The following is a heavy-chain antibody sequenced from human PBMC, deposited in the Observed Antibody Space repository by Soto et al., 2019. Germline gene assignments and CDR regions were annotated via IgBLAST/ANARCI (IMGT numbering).Heavy chain of an antibody. D-gene: IGHD5-18*01. CDR3: ARATAMVFVSDY. CDR2: IYYSGST. CDR1: GGSISSSSYY. V-gene: IGHV4-39*01. J-gene: IGHJ4*02. Sequence: PSETLSLTCTVSGGSISSSSYYWGWIRQPPGKGLEWIGSIYYSGSTYYNPSLKSRVTISVDTSKNQFSLKLSSVTAADTAVYYCARATAMVFVSDYWGQGTLVTV.